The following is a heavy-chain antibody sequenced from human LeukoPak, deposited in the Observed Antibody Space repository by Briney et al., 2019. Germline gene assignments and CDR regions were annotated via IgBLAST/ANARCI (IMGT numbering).Heavy chain of an antibody. J-gene: IGHJ6*03. CDR1: GGSFSDYY. V-gene: IGHV4-34*01. D-gene: IGHD2-15*01. CDR3: ARMRGGGIGYHYYVDV. Sequence: PSETLSLTCAVYGGSFSDYYWSWIRQPPGKGLEWIGEINHSGSTNYNPSIKSRVSISVDTSKNQFSLKLTSVTAADTAVYYCARMRGGGIGYHYYVDVWGKETTVIVSS. CDR2: INHSGST.